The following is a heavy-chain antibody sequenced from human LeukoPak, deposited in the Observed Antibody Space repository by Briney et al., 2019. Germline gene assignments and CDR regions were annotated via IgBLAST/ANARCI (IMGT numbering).Heavy chain of an antibody. V-gene: IGHV1-24*01. Sequence: ASVTVSCTVSGYTLTELSMHWVRQAPGKGLEWMGGFDPEDGETIYAQKFQGRVTMTEDTSTDTAYMELSSLRSEDTAVYYCATWNSYGHVFDFWGQGTLVTVSS. CDR1: GYTLTELS. CDR3: ATWNSYGHVFDF. J-gene: IGHJ4*02. D-gene: IGHD5-18*01. CDR2: FDPEDGET.